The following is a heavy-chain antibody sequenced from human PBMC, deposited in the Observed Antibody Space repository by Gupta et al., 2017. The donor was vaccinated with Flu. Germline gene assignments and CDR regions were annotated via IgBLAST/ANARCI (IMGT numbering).Heavy chain of an antibody. D-gene: IGHD5-12*01. V-gene: IGHV4-39*02. Sequence: IRPSPGEGLKWSGSVYDSGPSHYSPSFKSRFAISVDTSKNQFSLKMSSVTAADTTVYYCAREVGRRAGYLVWGQGILVAVS. CDR3: AREVGRRAGYLV. CDR2: VYDSGPS. J-gene: IGHJ4*02.